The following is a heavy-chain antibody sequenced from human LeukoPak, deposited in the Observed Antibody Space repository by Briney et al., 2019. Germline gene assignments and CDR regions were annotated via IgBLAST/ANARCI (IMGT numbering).Heavy chain of an antibody. D-gene: IGHD6-19*01. J-gene: IGHJ5*02. CDR1: GGSFSGYY. CDR3: ASQKARQVAVAGSAWGRYWFDP. Sequence: SETLSLTCAVYGGSFSGYYWSWIRQPPGKGLEWIGEINHSGSTNYNPSLKSRVTISVDTSKNQFSLKLSSVTAADTVVYYCASQKARQVAVAGSAWGRYWFDPWGQGTLVTVSS. CDR2: INHSGST. V-gene: IGHV4-34*01.